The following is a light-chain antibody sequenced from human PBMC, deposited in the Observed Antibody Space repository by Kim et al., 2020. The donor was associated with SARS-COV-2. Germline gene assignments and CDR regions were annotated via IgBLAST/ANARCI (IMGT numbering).Light chain of an antibody. CDR3: TARTTSDTRV. CDR2: DVS. J-gene: IGLJ3*02. Sequence: GQAITIYCTGPSSDVGAYNYVSWYQQHPGKAPKLMIYDVSNRPSGVSNRFSGCKSGNTASLTISGLQGEDEADYYCTARTTSDTRVFGGGTKVTVL. V-gene: IGLV2-14*03. CDR1: SSDVGAYNY.